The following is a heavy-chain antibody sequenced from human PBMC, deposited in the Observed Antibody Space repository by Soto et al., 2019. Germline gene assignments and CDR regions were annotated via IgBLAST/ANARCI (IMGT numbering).Heavy chain of an antibody. D-gene: IGHD5-18*01. CDR3: ARDRGSYDYYDGMDV. Sequence: QVQLVESGGGVVQPGRSLRLSCAASGFTFSSYAMHWVRQAPGKGLEWVTVIWFDGSNKYYADSVKGRFTISRDNSKNTLFLQMNSLRAEDTAVYYCARDRGSYDYYDGMDVWGQGTTVTVSS. CDR1: GFTFSSYA. CDR2: IWFDGSNK. J-gene: IGHJ6*02. V-gene: IGHV3-33*01.